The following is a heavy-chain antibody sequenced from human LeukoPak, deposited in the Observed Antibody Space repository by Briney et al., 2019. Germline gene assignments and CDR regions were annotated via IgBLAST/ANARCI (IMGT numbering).Heavy chain of an antibody. V-gene: IGHV4-34*01. CDR3: ARGLKLRYFGVDFDY. J-gene: IGHJ4*02. CDR1: GGSFSGYY. D-gene: IGHD3-9*01. Sequence: PSETLSLTCAVYGGSFSGYYWSWIRRPPGKGLEWIGEINHSGSTNYNPSLKSRVTISVDTSKNQFSLKLSSVTAADTAVYYCARGLKLRYFGVDFDYWGQGTLVTVSS. CDR2: INHSGST.